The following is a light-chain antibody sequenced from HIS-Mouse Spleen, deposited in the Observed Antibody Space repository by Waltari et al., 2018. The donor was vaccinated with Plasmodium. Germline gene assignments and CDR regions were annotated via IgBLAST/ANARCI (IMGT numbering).Light chain of an antibody. CDR2: AAS. Sequence: DIQMTQSPSSLSASVGDRVTITCRASQSISNYLNWYQQKPGKAPKFLIYAASTLQSGVPSRFSGSGSGTDFTLTISSLQPEDFATYYGQQSYSTWTFGQG. CDR3: QQSYSTWT. J-gene: IGKJ1*01. V-gene: IGKV1-39*01. CDR1: QSISNY.